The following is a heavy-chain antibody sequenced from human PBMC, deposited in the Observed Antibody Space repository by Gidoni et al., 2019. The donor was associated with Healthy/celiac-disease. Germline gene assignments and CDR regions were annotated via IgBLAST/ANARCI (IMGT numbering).Heavy chain of an antibody. J-gene: IGHJ4*02. CDR1: GYTFTSYG. Sequence: QGQLVQSGAEVKKPGASVKVSCKASGYTFTSYGIRWVRQAPVQGLEWMGGISAYNGSTTYAQKIQGRFTMTTDTATSTAYKELRILGSDATAVYYCAGDVSGYSSSWYDYWGQGTLVTVSS. D-gene: IGHD6-13*01. CDR2: ISAYNGST. V-gene: IGHV1-18*01. CDR3: AGDVSGYSSSWYDY.